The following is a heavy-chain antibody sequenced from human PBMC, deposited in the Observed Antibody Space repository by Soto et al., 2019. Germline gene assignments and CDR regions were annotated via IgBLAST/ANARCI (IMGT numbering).Heavy chain of an antibody. CDR3: AYSPGWYRHDL. J-gene: IGHJ3*01. V-gene: IGHV4-4*02. D-gene: IGHD6-19*01. CDR1: GDSISSPKW. Sequence: QVQLQESGPGLVKPSGTLSLTCAVSGDSISSPKWWTWVRQPPGKGLEWIGAMLHSGTTNYNPSLKSRATISVDKSKNQFSLNLYSVTAADTAVYYCAYSPGWYRHDLWGPGTLVIVSS. CDR2: MLHSGTT.